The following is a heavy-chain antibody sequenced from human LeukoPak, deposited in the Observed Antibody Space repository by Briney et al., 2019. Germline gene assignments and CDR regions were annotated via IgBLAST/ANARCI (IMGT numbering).Heavy chain of an antibody. D-gene: IGHD3-10*01. V-gene: IGHV3-21*01. CDR3: ARDRALDY. CDR2: ISSSSSYI. CDR1: GFTFSSYS. J-gene: IGHJ4*02. Sequence: GGSLRLSCAASGFTFSSYSMNWVRRAPGKGLEWVSSISSSSSYIYYADSVKGRFTISRDNSKNTLYLQMNSLRAEDTAVYYCARDRALDYWGQGTLVTVSS.